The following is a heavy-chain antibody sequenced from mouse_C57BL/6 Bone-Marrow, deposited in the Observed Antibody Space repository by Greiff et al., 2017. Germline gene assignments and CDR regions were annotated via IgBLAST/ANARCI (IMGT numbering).Heavy chain of an antibody. CDR3: ARNYYGSSYFYWYFDV. V-gene: IGHV1-64*01. D-gene: IGHD1-1*01. CDR1: GYTFTSYW. CDR2: IHPNSGST. Sequence: QVQLQQPGAELVKPGASVKLSCKASGYTFTSYWMHWVQQRPGQGLAWIGMIHPNSGSTNYNEKFKSKATLTVDKSSSTAYMQLSSLTSEDSAVYYCARNYYGSSYFYWYFDVWGTGTTVTVSS. J-gene: IGHJ1*03.